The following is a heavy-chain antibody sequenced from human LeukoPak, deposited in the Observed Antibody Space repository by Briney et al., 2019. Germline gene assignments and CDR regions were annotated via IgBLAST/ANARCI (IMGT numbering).Heavy chain of an antibody. V-gene: IGHV6-1*01. Sequence: SQTLSLTCAISGDSVSSNSATWNWNRQPPSRGLEWLGRTYYRSKWYKYYAVSVKGRITINPDTSKNQFSLQLNSVTPEDTAVYYCARGPSYFQHWGQGTLVTVSS. CDR1: GDSVSSNSAT. CDR3: ARGPSYFQH. J-gene: IGHJ1*01. CDR2: TYYRSKWYK.